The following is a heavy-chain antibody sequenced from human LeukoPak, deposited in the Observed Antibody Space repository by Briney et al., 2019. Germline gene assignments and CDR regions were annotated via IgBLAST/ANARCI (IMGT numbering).Heavy chain of an antibody. CDR1: GDSISDYY. CDR2: IYRTGTT. D-gene: IGHD1-26*01. J-gene: IGHJ5*02. Sequence: SETLSLTCTVSGDSISDYYWTWIRQSAGKGLEWIGRIYRTGTTNYNPSLKSRVTISVDTSKNQFSLQLNSVTPEDTAVYYCAREWWELRVAGWFDPWGQGTLVTVSS. V-gene: IGHV4-4*07. CDR3: AREWWELRVAGWFDP.